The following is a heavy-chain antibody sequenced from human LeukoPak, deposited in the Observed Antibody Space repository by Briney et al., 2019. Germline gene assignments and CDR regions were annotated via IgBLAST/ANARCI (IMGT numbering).Heavy chain of an antibody. D-gene: IGHD2-8*01. CDR3: AKEQRIRHCSEGVCMEGYYFDY. Sequence: GSLRLSCTGSGFNFNMFAMNWVRQGPGQGLEWVSGLSRGGSTTNYADSVKGRFTISRDKSKNMVFLQMNSLRPEDTAVYYCAKEQRIRHCSEGVCMEGYYFDYWGQGTLVTVSS. J-gene: IGHJ4*02. CDR2: LSRGGSTT. V-gene: IGHV3-23*01. CDR1: GFNFNMFA.